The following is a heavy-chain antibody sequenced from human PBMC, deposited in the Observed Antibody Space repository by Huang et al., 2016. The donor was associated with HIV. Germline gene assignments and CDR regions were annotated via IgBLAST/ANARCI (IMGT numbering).Heavy chain of an antibody. CDR1: AFSISTYW. CDR2: IKQDCSEK. D-gene: IGHD6-19*01. Sequence: EVQLVESGGGLVQPGVSLRVSCAASAFSISTYWVSWVRQTPGKGLEGVDSIKQDCSEKDYVDAVKGRFIIARDNAKNSLYLQMNSLRAEDTAVYYCTRGPLGWLVHRYFYHWGQGTLVTVSS. CDR3: TRGPLGWLVHRYFYH. J-gene: IGHJ1*01. V-gene: IGHV3-7*01.